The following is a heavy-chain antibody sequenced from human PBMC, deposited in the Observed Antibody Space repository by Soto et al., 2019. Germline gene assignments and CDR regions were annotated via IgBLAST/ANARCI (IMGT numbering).Heavy chain of an antibody. CDR2: IYYSGST. Sequence: SETLSLTCTVPGGSISSSSYYWGWIRQPPGGGLEWIGSIYYSGSTYYNPSLKSRVTISVDTSKNQFSLKRSSVTAADTAVYYCARSHSASVGPVYFDFWGQGTPVTVSS. J-gene: IGHJ4*02. CDR1: GGSISSSSYY. V-gene: IGHV4-39*01. D-gene: IGHD2-15*01. CDR3: ARSHSASVGPVYFDF.